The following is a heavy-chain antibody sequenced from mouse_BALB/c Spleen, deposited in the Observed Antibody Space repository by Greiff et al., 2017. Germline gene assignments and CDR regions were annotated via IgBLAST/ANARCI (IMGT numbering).Heavy chain of an antibody. CDR3: ARDQGGLLSLRRGAMDY. CDR1: GFTFSSYG. D-gene: IGHD2-9*01. CDR2: ISDGGSYT. V-gene: IGHV5-6*01. J-gene: IGHJ4*01. Sequence: EVKLVESGGDLVKPGGSLKLSCAASGFTFSSYGMSWVRQTPDKRLEWVATISDGGSYTYYPDSVKGRFTISRDNAKNNLYLQMSSLKSEDTAMYYCARDQGGLLSLRRGAMDYWGQGTSVTVSS.